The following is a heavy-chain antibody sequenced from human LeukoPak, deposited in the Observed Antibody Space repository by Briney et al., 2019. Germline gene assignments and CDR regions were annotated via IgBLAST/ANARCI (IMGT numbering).Heavy chain of an antibody. CDR1: GGSISSSSYY. Sequence: SETLSLTCTGSGGSISSSSYYWGWIRQPPGKGLEWIGSIYYSGSTYYNPSLKSRVTISVDTSKNQFSLKLSSVTAADTAVYYCARDHTYYYYMDVWGKGTTVTVSS. J-gene: IGHJ6*03. CDR3: ARDHTYYYYMDV. CDR2: IYYSGST. V-gene: IGHV4-39*07.